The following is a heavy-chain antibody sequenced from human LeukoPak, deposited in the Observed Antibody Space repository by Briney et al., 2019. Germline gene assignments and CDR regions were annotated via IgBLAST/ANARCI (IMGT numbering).Heavy chain of an antibody. J-gene: IGHJ4*02. V-gene: IGHV3-30*18. D-gene: IGHD1-26*01. CDR2: ISYDGSNK. CDR1: GFTFSSYG. CDR3: AKAISRWELLGTGGVDY. Sequence: GRSLRLSCAASGFTFSSYGMHWVRQAPGKGLEWVAVISYDGSNKYYADSVKGRFTISRDNSKNTLYLQMNSLRAEDTAVYYCAKAISRWELLGTGGVDYWGQGTLVTVSS.